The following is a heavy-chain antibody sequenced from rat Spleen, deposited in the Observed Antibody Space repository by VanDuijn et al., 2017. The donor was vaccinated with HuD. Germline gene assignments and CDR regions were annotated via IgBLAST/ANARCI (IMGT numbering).Heavy chain of an antibody. V-gene: IGHV5-27*01. CDR2: ISIGGNTA. Sequence: EVELVESGGGLVQPGRSLKLSCVASGFTFSNYYMAWVRQAPTKGLEWVAYISIGGNTAFYRDSVKGRFTVSRDNAKSTLYLQMDSLRSEDTATYYCARMGGGYGLLDYWGQGVMVTVSS. CDR3: ARMGGGYGLLDY. J-gene: IGHJ2*01. CDR1: GFTFSNYY. D-gene: IGHD1-11*01.